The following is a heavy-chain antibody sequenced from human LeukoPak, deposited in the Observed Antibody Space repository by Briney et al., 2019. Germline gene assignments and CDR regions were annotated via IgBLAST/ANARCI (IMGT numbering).Heavy chain of an antibody. CDR1: GFTFSSYE. V-gene: IGHV3-48*03. CDR3: ARLGYCSGGSCH. CDR2: ISSSGSTI. J-gene: IGHJ4*02. D-gene: IGHD2-15*01. Sequence: GGSLRLSCAASGFTFSSYEMNWVRQAPGKGLEWVSHISSSGSTIYYADSVKGRFTISRDNAKNSLYLQMNSLRAEDTAVYYCARLGYCSGGSCHWGQGTLVTVSS.